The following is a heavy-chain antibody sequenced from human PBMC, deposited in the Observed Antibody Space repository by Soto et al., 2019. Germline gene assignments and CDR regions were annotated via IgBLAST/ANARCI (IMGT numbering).Heavy chain of an antibody. CDR3: AKRFSDDCEAGMDI. D-gene: IGHD2-21*02. V-gene: IGHV3-23*04. Sequence: EMQVVESGGGLVQPGGSLRLSCAASGFAFSNFHMNWVRQAPGKGLQWVATIGGASNDIHYADSVECRFIVSRANSTKTLQLQMPGLREEDTAKYYCAKRFSDDCEAGMDIWGEGTTVTASS. CDR1: GFAFSNFH. J-gene: IGHJ6*03. CDR2: IGGASNDI.